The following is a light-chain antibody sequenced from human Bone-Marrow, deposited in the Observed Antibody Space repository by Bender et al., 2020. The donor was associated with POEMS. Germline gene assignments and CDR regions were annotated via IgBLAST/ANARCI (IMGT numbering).Light chain of an antibody. CDR1: SSNIGNHG. J-gene: IGLJ2*01. V-gene: IGLV1-36*01. CDR3: SAWDDGLNGRV. CDR2: YDD. Sequence: QSVVTQPPSLSEAPRQRVTISCSGSSSNIGNHGVNWYQQLPGEAPKLLIYYDDLLTPGVSDRFSASKSGTSASLAISELQSEDEALYYCSAWDDGLNGRVFRGATMLTVL.